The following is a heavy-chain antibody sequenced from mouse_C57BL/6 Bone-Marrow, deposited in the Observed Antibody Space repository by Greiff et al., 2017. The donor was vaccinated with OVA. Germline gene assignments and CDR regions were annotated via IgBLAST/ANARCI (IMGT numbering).Heavy chain of an antibody. CDR1: GYTFTSYW. Sequence: VKLQQPGAELVMPGASVKLSCKASGYTFTSYWMHWVKQRPGQGLEWIGEIDPSDSYTNYNQKFKGKSTLTVDKSSSTAYMQLSSLTSEDSAVYYCARYFYYYGSSYAMDYWGQGTSVTVSS. J-gene: IGHJ4*01. V-gene: IGHV1-69*01. CDR3: ARYFYYYGSSYAMDY. D-gene: IGHD1-1*01. CDR2: IDPSDSYT.